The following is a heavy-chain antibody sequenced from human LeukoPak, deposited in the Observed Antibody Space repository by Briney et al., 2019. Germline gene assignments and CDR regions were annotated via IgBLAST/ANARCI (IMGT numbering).Heavy chain of an antibody. Sequence: GRSLRLSCAASGFTFRSYGMHWVRQAPGKGLVWVSRINSDGSSTSYADSVKGRFTISRDNAKNTLYLQMNSLRAEDTAVYYCARAHGDWYFDLWGRGTLVTVSS. CDR2: INSDGSST. J-gene: IGHJ2*01. V-gene: IGHV3-74*01. D-gene: IGHD2-21*01. CDR3: ARAHGDWYFDL. CDR1: GFTFRSYG.